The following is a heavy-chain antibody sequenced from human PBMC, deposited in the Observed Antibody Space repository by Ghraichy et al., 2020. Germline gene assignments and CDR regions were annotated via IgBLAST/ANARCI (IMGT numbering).Heavy chain of an antibody. V-gene: IGHV1-8*01. CDR2: MSPNGGST. CDR3: ARGHGMDV. J-gene: IGHJ6*02. CDR1: GYTFTSET. Sequence: ASVKVSCKASGYTFTSETIHWVRQATGQGLEWMGWMSPNGGSTDFAQTLQGRVSMTRNTTKSTAYMELSSLTSDDTAVYYCARGHGMDVWGQGTTVIVSS.